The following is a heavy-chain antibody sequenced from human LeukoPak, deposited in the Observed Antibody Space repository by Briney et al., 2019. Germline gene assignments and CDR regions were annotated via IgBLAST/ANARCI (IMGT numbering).Heavy chain of an antibody. CDR1: GFTFSSYA. D-gene: IGHD2-15*01. V-gene: IGHV3-23*01. CDR3: AKELGYCSGGSCYSPGYYFDY. CDR2: ISGSGGST. Sequence: PGGSLRLSCAASGFTFSSYAMRWVRQAPGKGLEWVSAISGSGGSTYYADSVKGRFTISRDNSKNTLYLQMNSLRAEDTAVYYCAKELGYCSGGSCYSPGYYFDYWGQGTLVTVSS. J-gene: IGHJ4*02.